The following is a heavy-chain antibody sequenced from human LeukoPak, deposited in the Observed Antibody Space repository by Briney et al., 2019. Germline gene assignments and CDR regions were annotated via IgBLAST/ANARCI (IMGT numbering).Heavy chain of an antibody. CDR2: ISSNGGST. J-gene: IGHJ4*02. D-gene: IGHD3-10*01. CDR3: AGGLRGSLYPPFDY. Sequence: GGSLRLSCAASGFTFSSYAMHWVRQAPGKGLEYVSAISSNGGSTYYANSVKGRFTISRDNSKNTLYLQMGSLRAEDMAVYYCAGGLRGSLYPPFDYWGQGTLVTVSS. CDR1: GFTFSSYA. V-gene: IGHV3-64*01.